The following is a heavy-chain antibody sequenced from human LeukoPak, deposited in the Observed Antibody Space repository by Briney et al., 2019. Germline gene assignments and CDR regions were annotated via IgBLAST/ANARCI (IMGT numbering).Heavy chain of an antibody. V-gene: IGHV3-49*04. CDR1: GFTFSSYY. J-gene: IGHJ4*02. CDR3: TRVGKFFWDFDY. Sequence: GGSLRLSCAGSGFTFSSYYMNWVRQAPGKGLEWVGFIRSKIYGGTTEYAASMKGKFSISRDDSKSIAYLQMNGLKSEDTALYYCTRVGKFFWDFDYWGQGTLVTVSS. CDR2: IRSKIYGGTT. D-gene: IGHD3-3*01.